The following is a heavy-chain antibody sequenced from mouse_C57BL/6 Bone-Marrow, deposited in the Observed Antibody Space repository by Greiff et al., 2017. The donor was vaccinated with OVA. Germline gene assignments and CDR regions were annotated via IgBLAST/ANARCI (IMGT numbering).Heavy chain of an antibody. D-gene: IGHD1-1*01. Sequence: VQLQQSGAELVRPGSSVKMSCKTSGYTFTSYGINWVKQRPGQGLEWIGYIYIGNGYTEYNEKFKGKATLTPDTSSSHAYMQRISLTSYDPAIYICASSRFPTVVAMDYWGQGTTVTVSS. CDR1: GYTFTSYG. CDR3: ASSRFPTVVAMDY. CDR2: IYIGNGYT. V-gene: IGHV1-58*01. J-gene: IGHJ4*01.